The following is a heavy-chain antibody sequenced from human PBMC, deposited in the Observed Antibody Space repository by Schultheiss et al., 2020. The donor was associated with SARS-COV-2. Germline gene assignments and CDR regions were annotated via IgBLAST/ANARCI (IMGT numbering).Heavy chain of an antibody. CDR3: ARESYGSGSYLYFDY. J-gene: IGHJ4*02. V-gene: IGHV3-30*07. CDR2: ISYDGSNK. CDR1: GFTFSYYA. D-gene: IGHD3-10*01. Sequence: GGSLRLSCAASGFTFSYYAMHWVRQAPGKGLQWVTVISYDGSNKYYADSVKGRFTISRDNSKNTLYLQMNSLRAEDTAVYYCARESYGSGSYLYFDYWGQGTLVTVSS.